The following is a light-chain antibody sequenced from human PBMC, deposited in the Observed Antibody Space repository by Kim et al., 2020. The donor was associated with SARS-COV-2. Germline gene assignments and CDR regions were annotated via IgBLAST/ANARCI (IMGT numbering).Light chain of an antibody. V-gene: IGLV1-47*01. Sequence: PGPGVTISCSGSSSNIGSNYVYWYQQLPGTAPKLLIYSNNQRPSGVPDRFSGSKSGTSASLAISGLRSEDEADYYCAAWDDSLRGVFGGGTKLTVL. J-gene: IGLJ2*01. CDR1: SSNIGSNY. CDR2: SNN. CDR3: AAWDDSLRGV.